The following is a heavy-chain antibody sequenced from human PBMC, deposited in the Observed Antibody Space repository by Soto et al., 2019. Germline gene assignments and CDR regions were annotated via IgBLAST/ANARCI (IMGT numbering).Heavy chain of an antibody. Sequence: GGSLRLSCAASGFTFSNYWIHWVRQPPGKGLVWVSRINGDGRSTAHADFVKGRFTISRDNARNMLFLHMNSLTVEDTAVYYCARDRLFSIAAALDYWGQGTLVTVSS. CDR1: GFTFSNYW. V-gene: IGHV3-74*03. CDR3: ARDRLFSIAAALDY. D-gene: IGHD6-6*01. CDR2: INGDGRST. J-gene: IGHJ4*02.